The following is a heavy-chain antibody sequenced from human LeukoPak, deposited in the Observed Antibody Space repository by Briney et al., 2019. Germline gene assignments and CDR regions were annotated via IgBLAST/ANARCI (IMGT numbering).Heavy chain of an antibody. CDR2: ISSSGSTI. J-gene: IGHJ4*02. D-gene: IGHD1-1*01. CDR3: ARITQVPTNWYVDY. V-gene: IGHV3-48*03. CDR1: GFTFSSYE. Sequence: PGGSLRLSCAASGFTFSSYEMNWVRQAPGKGLEWVSYISSSGSTIYYADSVKGRFTISRDNAKNSLYLQMNSLRAEDTAVYYCARITQVPTNWYVDYWGQGTLVTVSS.